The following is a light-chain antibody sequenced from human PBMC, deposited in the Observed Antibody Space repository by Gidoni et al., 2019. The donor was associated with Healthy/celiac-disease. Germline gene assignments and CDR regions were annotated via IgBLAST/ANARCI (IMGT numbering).Light chain of an antibody. CDR1: QSVNRN. V-gene: IGKV3-15*01. CDR2: GAS. J-gene: IGKJ2*01. Sequence: IVMTPSPATVSVSPGERDTLSCRASQSVNRNLAWYQQKPGPAPRLVIYGASTRATGIPARFSGSGSGTEFTLTISSLQSEDLAVYYGKQYNKWPHTFGQGTKLEIK. CDR3: KQYNKWPHT.